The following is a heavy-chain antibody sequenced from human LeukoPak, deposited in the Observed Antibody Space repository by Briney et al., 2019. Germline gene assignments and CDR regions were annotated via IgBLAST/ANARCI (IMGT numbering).Heavy chain of an antibody. V-gene: IGHV1-2*02. CDR3: ARESPVGIQLWYDY. D-gene: IGHD5-18*01. J-gene: IGHJ4*02. CDR2: INPNSGGT. Sequence: ASVKVSCKASGYTFTGYYMNWVRQAPGQGLEWMGWINPNSGGTNYAQKFQGRVTMTRDTSISTAYMELSRLRSDDTAVYYCARESPVGIQLWYDYWGQGTLVTVSS. CDR1: GYTFTGYY.